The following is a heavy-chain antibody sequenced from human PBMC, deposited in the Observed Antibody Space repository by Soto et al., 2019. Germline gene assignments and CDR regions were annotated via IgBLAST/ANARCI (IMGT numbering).Heavy chain of an antibody. D-gene: IGHD1-26*01. CDR1: GFTFSTYA. CDR2: ISGSGDST. V-gene: IGHV3-23*01. CDR3: ALRKTGSFFDY. Sequence: GGSLRLSCAGSGFTFSTYAMSWVRQAPGKGLEWVSAISGSGDSTYYTDSVKGRFTISRDNSKNTLYLQMNSLRAEDTAFYYGALRKTGSFFDYWGQGSLVTVSS. J-gene: IGHJ4*02.